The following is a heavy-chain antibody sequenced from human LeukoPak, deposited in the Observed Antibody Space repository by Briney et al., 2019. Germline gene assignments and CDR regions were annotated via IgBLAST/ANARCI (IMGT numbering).Heavy chain of an antibody. D-gene: IGHD1-14*01. J-gene: IGHJ3*02. V-gene: IGHV4-34*01. CDR2: INHSGST. CDR3: AVTPGAFDI. Sequence: SETLSLTCAVSGGSFSGYYWSWIRQPPGKGLEWIGEINHSGSTNYNPSLKSRVTISVDTSKNQFSLKLSSVTAADTAVYYCAVTPGAFDIWGQGTMVTVSS. CDR1: GGSFSGYY.